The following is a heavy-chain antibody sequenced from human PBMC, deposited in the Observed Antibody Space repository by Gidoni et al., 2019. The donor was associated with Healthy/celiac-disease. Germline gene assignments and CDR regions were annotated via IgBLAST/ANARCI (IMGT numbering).Heavy chain of an antibody. CDR1: GFTFSNAW. CDR2: IKSKTDGGTT. J-gene: IGHJ4*02. D-gene: IGHD4-17*01. CDR3: TTADYGDYGVHY. V-gene: IGHV3-15*01. Sequence: EVQLVEPGGGLVKPGGSLRLSCAASGFTFSNAWMSWVRQAPGKGLEWVGRIKSKTDGGTTDYAAPVKGRFTISRDDSKNTLYLQMNSLKTEDTAVYYCTTADYGDYGVHYWGQGTLVTVSS.